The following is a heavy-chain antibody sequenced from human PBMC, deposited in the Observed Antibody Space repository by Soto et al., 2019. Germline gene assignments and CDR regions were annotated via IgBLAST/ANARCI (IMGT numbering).Heavy chain of an antibody. CDR1: GFDFTYYA. J-gene: IGHJ4*01. CDR3: AKDEGVGGTLGLFDY. D-gene: IGHD1-26*01. Sequence: QVQLVESGGGAVQPGESLRLSCVASGFDFTYYAMHWVRQAPGKGLESVAVMSSDGSKIHHTDSVKGRFTISRDNSKNTLYLQMNSLRKEDTAVYFCAKDEGVGGTLGLFDYWGHGTLVSVSS. V-gene: IGHV3-30*18. CDR2: MSSDGSKI.